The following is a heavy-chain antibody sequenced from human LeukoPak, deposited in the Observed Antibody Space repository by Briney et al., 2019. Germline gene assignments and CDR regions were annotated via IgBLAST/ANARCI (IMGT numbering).Heavy chain of an antibody. D-gene: IGHD3-22*01. CDR2: FDPEDGET. V-gene: IGHV1-24*01. J-gene: IGHJ6*02. Sequence: ASVKVSCKVSGYTLTELSMHWVRQAPGKGLEWMGGFDPEDGETIYAQKFQGRVTMTEDTSTDTAYMELSSLRSEDTAVYYCATHPRRRYYDSSGYPHNYYYYGMDVWGQGTTVTASS. CDR3: ATHPRRRYYDSSGYPHNYYYYGMDV. CDR1: GYTLTELS.